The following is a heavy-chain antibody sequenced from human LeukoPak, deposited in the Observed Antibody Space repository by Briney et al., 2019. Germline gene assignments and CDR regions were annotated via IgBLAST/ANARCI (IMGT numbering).Heavy chain of an antibody. V-gene: IGHV1-46*01. CDR3: ARDLVVVTGLRPRGSFDI. J-gene: IGHJ3*02. CDR2: INPSGGTT. D-gene: IGHD2-21*02. CDR1: GYNFTSYN. Sequence: GASVKVSCKASGYNFTSYNMHWVRQAPGQGLEWMGIINPSGGTTSYAQKFQGSVTVTRDTSTSTVYMELSSLRSEDAAVYYCARDLVVVTGLRPRGSFDIWGQGTMVTASS.